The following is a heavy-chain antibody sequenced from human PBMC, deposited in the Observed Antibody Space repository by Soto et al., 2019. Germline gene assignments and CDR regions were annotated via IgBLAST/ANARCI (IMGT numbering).Heavy chain of an antibody. Sequence: EVQLVESGGGLIQPGGSPRLSCAASGFTVSSNYMSWVRQAPGKGLEWVSVIYSGGSTYYADSVKGRFSISRDNSKNTLYLQMNSLRAEDTAVYYCASIAAAGHLGYWGQGTLVTVSS. CDR1: GFTVSSNY. V-gene: IGHV3-53*01. D-gene: IGHD6-13*01. CDR2: IYSGGST. J-gene: IGHJ4*02. CDR3: ASIAAAGHLGY.